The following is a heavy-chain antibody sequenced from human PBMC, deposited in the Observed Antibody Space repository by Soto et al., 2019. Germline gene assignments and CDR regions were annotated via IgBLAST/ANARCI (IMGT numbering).Heavy chain of an antibody. V-gene: IGHV3-9*01. CDR2: ISWNSGSI. D-gene: IGHD3-10*01. Sequence: PGGSLRLSCAASGFTFDDYAMHWARQAPGKGLEWVSGISWNSGSIGYADSVKGRFTISRDNAKNSLYLQMNSLRAEDTALYYCAKDISGTMVRKTFDYWGQGTLVTVSS. CDR1: GFTFDDYA. J-gene: IGHJ4*02. CDR3: AKDISGTMVRKTFDY.